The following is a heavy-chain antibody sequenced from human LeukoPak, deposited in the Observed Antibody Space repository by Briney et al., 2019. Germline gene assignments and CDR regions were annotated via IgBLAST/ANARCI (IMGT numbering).Heavy chain of an antibody. J-gene: IGHJ6*03. Sequence: GGSLRLSCAASGFPLSSYAMSWVRQAPGKGLEWVSFIYSDNTHYSDSVKGRFTISRDNAKNTLYLQMNSLRAEDTAVYYCARGTWATLYYYYMDVWGKGTTVTVSS. D-gene: IGHD5-24*01. V-gene: IGHV3-66*01. CDR1: GFPLSSYA. CDR2: IYSDNT. CDR3: ARGTWATLYYYYMDV.